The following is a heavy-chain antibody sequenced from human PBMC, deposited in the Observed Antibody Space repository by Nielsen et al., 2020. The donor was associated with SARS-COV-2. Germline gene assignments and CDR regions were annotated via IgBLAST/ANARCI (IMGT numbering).Heavy chain of an antibody. D-gene: IGHD6-19*01. Sequence: GESLKISCAASGFTFSSYGMHWVRQAPGKGLEWVAVISYDGSNKYYADSVKGRFTISRDNSKNTLYLQMNSLRAEDTAVYYCAKAWKYSSGWYRPGEIDCWGQGTLVTVSS. J-gene: IGHJ4*02. CDR3: AKAWKYSSGWYRPGEIDC. CDR2: ISYDGSNK. CDR1: GFTFSSYG. V-gene: IGHV3-30*18.